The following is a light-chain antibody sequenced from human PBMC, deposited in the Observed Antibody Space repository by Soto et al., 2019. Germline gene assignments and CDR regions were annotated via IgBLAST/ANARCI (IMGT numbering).Light chain of an antibody. Sequence: QSVLTQPPSASGTPGQRVTISCSGSSSNIGSKTVTWYQQLPGTAPKLLIYSNNQRPSGVPDRVSGSKSGNSASQAISGLXXXXXXXYYCAAWDDSLNGVVFGGGT. CDR1: SSNIGSKT. V-gene: IGLV1-44*01. J-gene: IGLJ2*01. CDR3: AAWDDSLNGVV. CDR2: SNN.